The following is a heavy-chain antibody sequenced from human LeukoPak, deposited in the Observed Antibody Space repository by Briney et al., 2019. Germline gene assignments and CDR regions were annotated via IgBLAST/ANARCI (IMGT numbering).Heavy chain of an antibody. CDR1: GYTFTSYA. CDR3: ASSVPLYYYDSSGYYRGSYYYGMDV. J-gene: IGHJ6*04. Sequence: ASVKVSCKASGYTFTSYAMHWVRQAPGQRLEWMGWINAGNGNTKYSQKFQGRVTITRDTSASTAYMELSSLRSEDTAVYYCASSVPLYYYDSSGYYRGSYYYGMDVWGKGTTATVSS. D-gene: IGHD3-22*01. CDR2: INAGNGNT. V-gene: IGHV1-3*01.